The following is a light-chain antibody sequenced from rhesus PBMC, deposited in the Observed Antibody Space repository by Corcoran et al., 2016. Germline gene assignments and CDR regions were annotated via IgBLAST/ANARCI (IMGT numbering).Light chain of an antibody. Sequence: DIQMTQSPSSLSASVGDRVTITCRASENVNNYLNWYQQTQGKAPKLLFYKPSTLRGGVPSRFSGSGSGTDYTFTLSSLQPEDFATDYCQDAQNIPCTFGPGPNWIS. CDR2: KPS. CDR3: QDAQNIPCT. CDR1: ENVNNY. J-gene: IGKJ3*01. V-gene: IGKV1-74*01.